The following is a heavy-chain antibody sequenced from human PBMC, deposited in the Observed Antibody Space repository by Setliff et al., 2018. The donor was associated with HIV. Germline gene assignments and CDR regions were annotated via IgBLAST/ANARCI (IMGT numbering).Heavy chain of an antibody. CDR1: GGSISNFY. Sequence: ASETLSLTCSVSGGSISNFYWSWIRQPPGKGLEWVGHIYSTGDTNYNPSLKSRVTLSADTSKNQLSLSLTSVTAADTAVYYCATSPAGEILGSRPFYFDYWGQGTLVTVSS. J-gene: IGHJ4*02. CDR2: IYSTGDT. V-gene: IGHV4-4*07. CDR3: ATSPAGEILGSRPFYFDY. D-gene: IGHD3-10*01.